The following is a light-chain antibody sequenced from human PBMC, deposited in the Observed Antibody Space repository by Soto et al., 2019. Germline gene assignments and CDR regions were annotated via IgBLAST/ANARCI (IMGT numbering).Light chain of an antibody. CDR1: QSIGSSY. CDR2: GAS. J-gene: IGKJ5*01. CDR3: QQYSRSPIT. Sequence: EFVLTPSPCTLSLSPGERATLSCRASQSIGSSYLAWYQQKPGQAPRLLIYGASSRATGIPDRFSGGGSGTDFSLTISRLDPEDFAVYYCQQYSRSPITFGQGTRLEIK. V-gene: IGKV3-20*01.